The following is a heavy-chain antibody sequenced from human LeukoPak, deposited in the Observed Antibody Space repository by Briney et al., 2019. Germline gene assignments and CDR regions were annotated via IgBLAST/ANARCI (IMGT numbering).Heavy chain of an antibody. V-gene: IGHV1-8*01. CDR1: GYTFTNLD. CDR3: ASNPPNTGDFYY. CDR2: MSPNSGDT. D-gene: IGHD1-1*01. Sequence: ASVRVSCKPSGYTFTNLDINWLRQAPGQGLEWMGWMSPNSGDTGYAQKFQGRVSMTRGTSISTAYMELSSLRSEDTAVYYCASNPPNTGDFYYWGLGSLVTVSS. J-gene: IGHJ4*02.